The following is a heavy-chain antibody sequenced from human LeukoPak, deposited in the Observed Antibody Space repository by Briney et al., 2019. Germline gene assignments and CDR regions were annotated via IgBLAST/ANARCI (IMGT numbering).Heavy chain of an antibody. V-gene: IGHV1-18*01. Sequence: ASVKVSCKASGYTFTNYGISWVRQAPGQGLEWMGWISAYNGNTNYAQKLQGRVTITTDTSTSTAYMELRSLRSDDTAIYYCARGYCSSVSCYKIYYFDYWGQGTLVTVSS. D-gene: IGHD2-2*02. CDR2: ISAYNGNT. J-gene: IGHJ4*02. CDR1: GYTFTNYG. CDR3: ARGYCSSVSCYKIYYFDY.